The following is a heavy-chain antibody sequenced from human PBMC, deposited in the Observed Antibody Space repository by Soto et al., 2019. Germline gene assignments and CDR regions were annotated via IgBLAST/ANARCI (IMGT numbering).Heavy chain of an antibody. V-gene: IGHV3-21*01. CDR3: AREDSIIIPAVSDF. CDR2: VSKSDYT. CDR1: GFYFNDYG. J-gene: IGHJ4*02. Sequence: GGSLRLSCAVSGFYFNDYGINWVRQAPGKGLEWVSSVSKSDYTYYSDSVKGRFTISRDNAKNSVSLQMNSLRAEDTAVYYCAREDSIIIPAVSDFWGQGTLVTVSS. D-gene: IGHD2-2*01.